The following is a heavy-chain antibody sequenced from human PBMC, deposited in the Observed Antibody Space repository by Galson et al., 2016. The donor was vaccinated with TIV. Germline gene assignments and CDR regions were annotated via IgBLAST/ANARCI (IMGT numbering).Heavy chain of an antibody. D-gene: IGHD5-18*01. CDR3: AREVAHVDSVILNADAFDI. Sequence: SVKVSCKASGDTFSSLSIIWVRQAPGQGLEWMGRIIPLLERSNYAQNFQGRVTITAVKSTSTTYMELSSLRSEDTAVYYCAREVAHVDSVILNADAFDIWGQGTMVTVSS. CDR2: IIPLLERS. V-gene: IGHV1-69*08. CDR1: GDTFSSLS. J-gene: IGHJ3*02.